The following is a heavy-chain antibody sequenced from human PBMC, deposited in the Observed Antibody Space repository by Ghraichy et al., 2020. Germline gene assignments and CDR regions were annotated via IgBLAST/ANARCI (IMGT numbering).Heavy chain of an antibody. D-gene: IGHD6-6*01. CDR1: GGSFSGYY. J-gene: IGHJ4*02. CDR2: INHSGST. CDR3: ARGRRQGAARLRRYFDY. V-gene: IGHV4-34*01. Sequence: SQTLSLTCAVYGGSFSGYYWSWIRQPPGKGLEWIGEINHSGSTNYNPSLKSRVTISVDTSKNQFSLKLSSVTAADTAVYYCARGRRQGAARLRRYFDYWGQGTLVTVSS.